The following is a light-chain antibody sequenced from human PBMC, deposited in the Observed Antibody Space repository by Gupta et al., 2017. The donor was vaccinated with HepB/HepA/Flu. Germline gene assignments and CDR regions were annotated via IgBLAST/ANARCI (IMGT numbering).Light chain of an antibody. CDR1: STDVGNYNY. V-gene: IGLV2-11*01. CDR2: DVI. J-gene: IGLJ1*01. CDR3: CSYAGTYTYV. Sequence: QSALTQPRSVSGSPGQSVTISCTGTSTDVGNYNYVSWYQQHPGKAPKLMIYDVIKRPSGVPDRFSGPKSGNTASLTISGLQAEEEADYYCCSYAGTYTYVFGNGTKVTVL.